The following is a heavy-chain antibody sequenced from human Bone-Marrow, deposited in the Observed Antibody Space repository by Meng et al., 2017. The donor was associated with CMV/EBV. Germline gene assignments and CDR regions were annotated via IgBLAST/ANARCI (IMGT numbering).Heavy chain of an antibody. CDR2: IIPIFGTA. V-gene: IGHV1-69*05. CDR1: GGTFSSYA. CDR3: ARVLPTDCSSTSCYLGWFGP. J-gene: IGHJ5*02. Sequence: SVKVSCKASGGTFSSYAISWVRQAPGQGLEWMGGIIPIFGTANYAQKFQGRVTITTDESTSTAYMELSSLRSEDTAVYYCARVLPTDCSSTSCYLGWFGPWGQGNRVNGAS. D-gene: IGHD2-2*01.